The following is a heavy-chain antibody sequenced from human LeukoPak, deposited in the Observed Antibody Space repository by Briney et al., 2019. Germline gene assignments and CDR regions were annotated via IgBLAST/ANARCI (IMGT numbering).Heavy chain of an antibody. J-gene: IGHJ5*02. D-gene: IGHD6-13*01. CDR2: ISGRGGST. CDR1: GFTFSSYD. Sequence: PGGSLRLSCAASGFTFSSYDMRWVRQAPGKGLEWVSAISGRGGSTYYADSVKGRFTISRDNSKNTLYLQMNSLRAEDTAVYYCAKDSSSWSGGWFDPWGQGTLVTVSS. CDR3: AKDSSSWSGGWFDP. V-gene: IGHV3-23*01.